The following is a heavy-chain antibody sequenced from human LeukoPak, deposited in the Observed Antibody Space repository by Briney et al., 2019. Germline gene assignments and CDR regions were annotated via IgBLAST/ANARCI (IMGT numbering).Heavy chain of an antibody. CDR1: GFTVTSNY. V-gene: IGHV3-66*04. D-gene: IGHD2-15*01. Sequence: GGSLRLSCAASGFTVTSNYMSWVRQAPGKGLEWVSVIYSDGSTYYADSVKGRFTISRDKSKNTLYLQLNSLRAEDTAVYFCARQSGGPYNWFDPWGQGTLVTVSS. J-gene: IGHJ5*02. CDR2: IYSDGST. CDR3: ARQSGGPYNWFDP.